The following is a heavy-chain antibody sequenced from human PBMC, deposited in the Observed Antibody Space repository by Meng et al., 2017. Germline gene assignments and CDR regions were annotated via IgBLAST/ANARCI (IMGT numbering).Heavy chain of an antibody. CDR3: AREKGATRAFDN. Sequence: GESLKISCAASGFTFDDYGMSWVRQAPGKGLEWVSGINWNGGSTGYADSVKGRFTISRDNAKNSLYLQMNSLGAEDTALYYCAREKGATRAFDNWGQGTMVTVSS. CDR2: INWNGGST. V-gene: IGHV3-20*04. D-gene: IGHD1-26*01. J-gene: IGHJ3*02. CDR1: GFTFDDYG.